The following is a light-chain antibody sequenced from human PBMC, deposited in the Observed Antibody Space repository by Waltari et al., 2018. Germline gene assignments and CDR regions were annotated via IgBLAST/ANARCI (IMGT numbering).Light chain of an antibody. CDR3: QQYNRWPPLT. CDR1: QSISSN. V-gene: IGKV3-15*01. J-gene: IGKJ4*01. CDR2: DAS. Sequence: DILMTQSPAALSVSPGERATFSCRARQSISSNLAGYQQKPGQAPRLLIFDASTRATGVPARFRGSGSGTEFTLTISSLQSEDSAIYYCQQYNRWPPLTFGGGTKVEIK.